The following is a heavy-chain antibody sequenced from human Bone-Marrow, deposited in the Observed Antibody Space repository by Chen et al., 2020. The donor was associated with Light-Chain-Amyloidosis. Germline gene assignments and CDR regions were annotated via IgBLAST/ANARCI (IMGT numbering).Heavy chain of an antibody. Sequence: EVQLVESGGGLLQRGGSLRLSCAASGFAFSSYAMSWVRQAPGKGLEWVSKISGSGGSRYSWASVKGRFTISGDNSKNALFRKMISLRAEDTAVYYCAKDISYDDILPGYPADAFDIWGQGTMVTVSS. J-gene: IGHJ3*02. CDR3: AKDISYDDILPGYPADAFDI. V-gene: IGHV3-23*04. CDR1: GFAFSSYA. D-gene: IGHD3-9*01. CDR2: ISGSGGSR.